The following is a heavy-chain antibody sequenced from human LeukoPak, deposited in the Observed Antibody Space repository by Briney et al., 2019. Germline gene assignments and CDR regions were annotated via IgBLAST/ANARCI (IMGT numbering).Heavy chain of an antibody. CDR1: GYRFTSYW. J-gene: IGHJ4*02. CDR2: IYPGDSDT. CDR3: AREGDSTSSYDY. Sequence: GESLKISCKGSGYRFTSYWIGWVRQMPGKGLEWMGIIYPGDSDTRYSPSFQGQVTISADKSISTAYLQWSSLKDSDTTMYYSAREGDSTSSYDYWGQGTLVTVSS. V-gene: IGHV5-51*01. D-gene: IGHD2-2*01.